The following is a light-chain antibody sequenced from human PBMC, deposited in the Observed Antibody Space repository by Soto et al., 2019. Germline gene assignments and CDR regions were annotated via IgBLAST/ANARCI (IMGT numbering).Light chain of an antibody. CDR2: AAS. CDR3: QQSYSTLFP. CDR1: RTVAGI. V-gene: IGKV1-39*01. J-gene: IGKJ3*01. Sequence: DIQMTQSPSSLSASVEDGVTITCREGRTVAGILNWYQKNPGIAPKLLIYAASSLQSGVPSRFSGSGSGTNFTLTISSLQPEDFATYYCQQSYSTLFPFGPGTKVHIK.